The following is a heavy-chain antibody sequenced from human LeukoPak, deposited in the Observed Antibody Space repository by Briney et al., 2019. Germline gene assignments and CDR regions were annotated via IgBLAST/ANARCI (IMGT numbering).Heavy chain of an antibody. Sequence: KPGESLKISCKHSEYSFPNYCIGWVRQMPGKGLEWMGIIYPDDSDTRYSPSFQGQVTISADKSISTAYLQWSSLKASDTAMYYWAIGGGGQQLGDYWGQGTLVTVSS. CDR3: AIGGGGQQLGDY. CDR2: IYPDDSDT. CDR1: EYSFPNYC. D-gene: IGHD6-13*01. V-gene: IGHV5-51*03. J-gene: IGHJ4*02.